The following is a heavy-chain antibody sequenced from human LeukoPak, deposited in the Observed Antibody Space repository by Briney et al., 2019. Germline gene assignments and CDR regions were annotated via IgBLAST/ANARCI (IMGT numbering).Heavy chain of an antibody. CDR1: GDSISSYY. CDR3: ARYDWGYYKYYGLDV. J-gene: IGHJ6*02. CDR2: IYYSGST. Sequence: SETLSLTCTVSGDSISSYYWSWIRQPPGRGLEWIGYIYYSGSTNYNPSLKSRVIMSADTSKNQLYLTLISVTAADMAVYYCARYDWGYYKYYGLDVWGQGTTVTVSS. D-gene: IGHD3-16*01. V-gene: IGHV4-59*12.